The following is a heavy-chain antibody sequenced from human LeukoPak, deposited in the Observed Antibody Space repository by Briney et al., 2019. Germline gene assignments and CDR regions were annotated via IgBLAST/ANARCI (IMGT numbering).Heavy chain of an antibody. D-gene: IGHD3-10*01. Sequence: GGSLRLSCAASGFVFSSYAMNWVRQAPGKGLEWISYISSDSGTIYYADSMKGRFTISRDNARNSLYLQMNSLRAEDTAVYYCARDKKGIDYWGQGTLVTVSS. CDR1: GFVFSSYA. V-gene: IGHV3-48*01. CDR3: ARDKKGIDY. J-gene: IGHJ4*02. CDR2: ISSDSGTI.